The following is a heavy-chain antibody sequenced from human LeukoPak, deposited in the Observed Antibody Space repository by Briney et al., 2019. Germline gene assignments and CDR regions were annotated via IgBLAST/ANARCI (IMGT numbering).Heavy chain of an antibody. Sequence: ASLKVSCKASGYTFSSYGISWVRQAPGQGLEWMGWISAYNGNTNFAQEFQGRVTMTTDTSTSTASMELRSLRSDDTAVYYCARGTTVTSDYHYFGMDVWGQGTTVTVPS. J-gene: IGHJ6*02. V-gene: IGHV1-18*01. CDR2: ISAYNGNT. CDR1: GYTFSSYG. D-gene: IGHD4-17*01. CDR3: ARGTTVTSDYHYFGMDV.